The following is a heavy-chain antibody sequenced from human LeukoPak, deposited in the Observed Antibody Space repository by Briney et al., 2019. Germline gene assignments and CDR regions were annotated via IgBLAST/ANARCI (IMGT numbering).Heavy chain of an antibody. CDR1: GFTFSSYS. V-gene: IGHV3-21*01. CDR2: ISSSSSYI. D-gene: IGHD3-9*01. CDR3: ARDKEYDILTGP. J-gene: IGHJ5*02. Sequence: GSLRLSCAASGFTFSSYSMNWVRQAPGKGLEWVSSISSSSSYIYYADSVKGRFTISRDNAKNSLYLQMNSLRAEDTAVYYCARDKEYDILTGPWGQGTLVTVSS.